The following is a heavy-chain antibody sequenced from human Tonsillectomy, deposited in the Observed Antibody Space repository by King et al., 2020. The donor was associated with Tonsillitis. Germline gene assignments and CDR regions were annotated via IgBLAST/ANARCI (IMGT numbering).Heavy chain of an antibody. J-gene: IGHJ4*02. CDR2: ISGSGDNT. CDR1: GFTFSSYA. Sequence: QLVQSGGGLVQPGGSLRLSCAASGFTFSSYAINWVRQAPGKGLEWVSAISGSGDNTYYADSVKGRFTISRDNSKNTLYLQMDSLRAEDTAVYYCAKDKWQLLQGFDYWGQGTLVTVSS. D-gene: IGHD1-26*01. V-gene: IGHV3-23*04. CDR3: AKDKWQLLQGFDY.